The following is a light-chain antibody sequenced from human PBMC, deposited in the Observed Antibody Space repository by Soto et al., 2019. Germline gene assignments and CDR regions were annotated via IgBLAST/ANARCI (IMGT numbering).Light chain of an antibody. CDR2: SDD. J-gene: IGLJ3*02. Sequence: QSVLTQPPSLSGTTGKRVTISCSGSNSNIGRYSVNWYQHFPGTAPKILIYSDDERPSGVPDRFSGSKSGTSASLAISGLQSEDEAEYYCAAWDDNLNGPLFRGGTKLTVL. V-gene: IGLV1-44*01. CDR3: AAWDDNLNGPL. CDR1: NSNIGRYS.